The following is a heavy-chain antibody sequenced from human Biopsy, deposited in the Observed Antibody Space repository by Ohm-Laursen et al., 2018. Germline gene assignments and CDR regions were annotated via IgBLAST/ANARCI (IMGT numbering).Heavy chain of an antibody. J-gene: IGHJ5*02. Sequence: SQTLSLTCIVSGGSISSGGSYWSWIRQRPGKSLEWIGYIFNSANTYYNPSLKNLITISGDTSKNQFSLKLNSVTAADTAVYYCARGDYFDSNGYFWFDPWGQGTLVTVSS. CDR1: GGSISSGGSY. CDR2: IFNSANT. V-gene: IGHV4-31*01. D-gene: IGHD3-22*01. CDR3: ARGDYFDSNGYFWFDP.